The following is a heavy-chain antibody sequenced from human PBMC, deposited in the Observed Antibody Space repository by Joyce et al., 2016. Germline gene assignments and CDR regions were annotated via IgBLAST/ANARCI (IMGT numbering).Heavy chain of an antibody. CDR2: ITSKSDGETA. CDR1: GFTFSNAW. Sequence: EVQLVESGGGLVKPGGSLRLSCAASGFTFSNAWMSWARQAPGKGLEWIGHITSKSDGETADYAAPVKGRFTISRDDSKNMPFLQMNSLKIEDTAVYYCTTDPFEVTSPANRWDSYFDMDVWGKGTTVTVSS. J-gene: IGHJ6*04. D-gene: IGHD2-21*02. CDR3: TTDPFEVTSPANRWDSYFDMDV. V-gene: IGHV3-15*01.